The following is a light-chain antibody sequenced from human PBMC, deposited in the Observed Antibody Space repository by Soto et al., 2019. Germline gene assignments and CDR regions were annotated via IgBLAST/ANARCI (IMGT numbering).Light chain of an antibody. V-gene: IGKV1-5*01. CDR1: QSISSW. CDR2: DAS. J-gene: IGKJ1*01. CDR3: QHYNSYSEA. Sequence: DIQMTQSPSTLCASVGDRVTITCLASQSISSWLAWYQQKPGKAPKLLIYDASSLESGVPSRFSGSGSGTEFTLTISSLQPDDFATYYCQHYNSYSEAFGQGTKVDI.